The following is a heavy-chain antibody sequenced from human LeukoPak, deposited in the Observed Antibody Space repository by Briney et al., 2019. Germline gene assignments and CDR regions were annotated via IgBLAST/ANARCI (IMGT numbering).Heavy chain of an antibody. V-gene: IGHV4-4*09. CDR2: IHTSGST. CDR3: ARHGVSSGFRLYYFDY. CDR1: GGSISSYY. Sequence: SETLSLTCTVSGGSISSYYWSWIRQPPGKRLQWIGYIHTSGSTNYNPSLKSRVTISVDTSKNQFSLKLSSVTAADTAVYYCARHGVSSGFRLYYFDYWGQGTLVTVSS. D-gene: IGHD3-22*01. J-gene: IGHJ4*02.